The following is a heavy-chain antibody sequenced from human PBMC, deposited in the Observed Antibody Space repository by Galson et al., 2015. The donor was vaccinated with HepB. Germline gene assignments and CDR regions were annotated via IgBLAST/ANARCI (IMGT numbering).Heavy chain of an antibody. CDR2: IKGDGSEK. J-gene: IGHJ5*02. V-gene: IGHV3-7*03. CDR3: ASQSFGRFAP. D-gene: IGHD3-3*01. CDR1: GLPVTDNY. Sequence: CLRLSCAASGLPVTDNYMTWVRQGPGKGLEWVANIKGDGSEKYYADSVKGRFTISRDNAKNSLYLTMNSLRAEDPAVYYCASQSFGRFAPWGQGTLVTVSS.